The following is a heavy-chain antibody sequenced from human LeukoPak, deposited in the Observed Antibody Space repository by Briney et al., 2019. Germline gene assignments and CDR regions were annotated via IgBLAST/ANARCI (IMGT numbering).Heavy chain of an antibody. Sequence: SETLSLTCTVSGGSISSGGYYWSWIRQHPGKGLEWIGYIYYSGSTYYNPSLKSRVTISVDTFKNQFSLKLSSVTAADTAVYYCATTCRGGGCYTRDYWGQGTLVTVSS. CDR2: IYYSGST. CDR3: ATTCRGGGCYTRDY. CDR1: GGSISSGGYY. J-gene: IGHJ4*02. V-gene: IGHV4-31*03. D-gene: IGHD2-15*01.